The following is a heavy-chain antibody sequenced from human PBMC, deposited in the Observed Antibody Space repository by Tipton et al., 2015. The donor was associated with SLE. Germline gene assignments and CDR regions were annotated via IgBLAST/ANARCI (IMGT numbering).Heavy chain of an antibody. J-gene: IGHJ4*02. D-gene: IGHD7-27*01. Sequence: LSLTCTVSGGSITNYYWGWVRQPAGKGLEYVSAISSNGGSTYYADSVKGRFTISRDNSKNTLYLQMGSLRAEDMAVYYCARANWDDYFDSWGQGTLVTVSS. CDR2: ISSNGGST. CDR1: GGSITNYY. CDR3: ARANWDDYFDS. V-gene: IGHV3-64*02.